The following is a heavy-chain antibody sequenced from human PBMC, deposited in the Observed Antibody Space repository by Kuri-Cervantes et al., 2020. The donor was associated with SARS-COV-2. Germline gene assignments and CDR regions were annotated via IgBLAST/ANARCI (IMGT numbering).Heavy chain of an antibody. D-gene: IGHD2-15*01. CDR1: GYSFINYW. V-gene: IGHV5-51*01. CDR3: ARTPYIVRVPTATPSSFDY. J-gene: IGHJ4*02. Sequence: GESLKISCQGSGYSFINYWIAWVRQMPGKGLEYMGIVYPAYSDTKYSPSFQGHITISADRSTSTAYLQWDSLKSSDTAMYYCARTPYIVRVPTATPSSFDYWGQGTLVTVSS. CDR2: VYPAYSDT.